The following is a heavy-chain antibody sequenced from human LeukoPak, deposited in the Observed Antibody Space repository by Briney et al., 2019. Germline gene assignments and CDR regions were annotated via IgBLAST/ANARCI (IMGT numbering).Heavy chain of an antibody. V-gene: IGHV3-21*01. CDR3: ARELYRHRDIDN. CDR2: ISSSGSDV. CDR1: GFTFSTYS. D-gene: IGHD3-16*02. Sequence: GGSLSLSCAASGFTFSTYSVNWARQAPGKGLEGVSSISSSGSDVFYADSVKARFTMTRDNAKNSLFLQMNSLRAEDTAVYYCARELYRHRDIDNWGAGAPVTVSS. J-gene: IGHJ4*02.